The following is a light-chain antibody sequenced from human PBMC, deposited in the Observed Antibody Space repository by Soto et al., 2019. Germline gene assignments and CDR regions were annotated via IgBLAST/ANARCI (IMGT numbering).Light chain of an antibody. J-gene: IGKJ1*01. Sequence: DIQMTQSPSSLTASVGDRVTITCRASQGIRKDLGWIQQKPGKAPKRLIYAASSLKSGVPSRFSGSGSGTEFTLTISSLQPEDFATYYCLQHNSYPWTFGQGTKVEIK. CDR1: QGIRKD. CDR3: LQHNSYPWT. V-gene: IGKV1-17*01. CDR2: AAS.